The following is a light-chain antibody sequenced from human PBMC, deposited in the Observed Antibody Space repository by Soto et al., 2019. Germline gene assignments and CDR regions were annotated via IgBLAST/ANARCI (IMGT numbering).Light chain of an antibody. CDR3: RQCNSYPDP. CDR2: DAS. Sequence: ALQLTQSPSSLSAAVGDRVTITCRASQGISSALSWYQQKPGKAPKLLIYDASSLESGVPSRFSGSGSGTDFTLTISSLQPEDFATYYCRQCNSYPDPFGQGTRLEIK. J-gene: IGKJ5*01. V-gene: IGKV1-13*02. CDR1: QGISSA.